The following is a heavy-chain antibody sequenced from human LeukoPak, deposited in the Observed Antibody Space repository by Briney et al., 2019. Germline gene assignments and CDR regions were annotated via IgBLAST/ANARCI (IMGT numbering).Heavy chain of an antibody. CDR2: ISGSGGST. Sequence: GGSLRLSCAASGFTFSSYAMSWVRQAPGKGLGWVSAISGSGGSTYYADSVKGRFTISRDNSKNTLYLQMNSLRAEDTAVYYCAKFLPTHIVVANYYFDYWGQGTLVTASS. V-gene: IGHV3-23*01. CDR3: AKFLPTHIVVANYYFDY. J-gene: IGHJ4*02. CDR1: GFTFSSYA. D-gene: IGHD2-21*01.